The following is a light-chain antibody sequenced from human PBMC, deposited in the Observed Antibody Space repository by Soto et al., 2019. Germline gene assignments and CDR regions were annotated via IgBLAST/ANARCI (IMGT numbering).Light chain of an antibody. Sequence: TLTSHPGKKASLSCRASQSVSNYLAWYQQKPGQAPRLLIYGASYRATGVPARFSGGGSGTEFTLTISRLEPEDFAVYYCQQYGSSGTFGQGTKV. J-gene: IGKJ1*01. CDR1: QSVSNY. V-gene: IGKV3-20*01. CDR2: GAS. CDR3: QQYGSSGT.